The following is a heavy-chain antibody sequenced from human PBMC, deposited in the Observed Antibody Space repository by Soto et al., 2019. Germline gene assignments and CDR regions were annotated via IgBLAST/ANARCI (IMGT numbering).Heavy chain of an antibody. V-gene: IGHV3-30-3*01. CDR2: ISYDGSNK. J-gene: IGHJ6*02. D-gene: IGHD1-26*01. CDR3: AREYSGSYWPNYYYGMDV. Sequence: GGSLRLSCAASGFTFSSYAMHWVRQAPGKGLEWVAVISYDGSNKYYADSVKGRFTISRDNSKNTLYLQMNSLRAEDTAVYYCAREYSGSYWPNYYYGMDVWGQGTTVTVSS. CDR1: GFTFSSYA.